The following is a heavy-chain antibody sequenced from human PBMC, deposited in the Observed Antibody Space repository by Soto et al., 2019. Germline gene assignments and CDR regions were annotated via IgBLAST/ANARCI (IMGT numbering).Heavy chain of an antibody. CDR1: GGSISSGGYY. V-gene: IGHV4-31*03. CDR2: NYYSGIT. D-gene: IGHD6-6*01. CDR3: ASGSSIAGLYYVMDV. J-gene: IGHJ6*02. Sequence: QVQLQESGPGLVKPSQTLSLTCTVSGGSISSGGYYWTWIRQHPGKGLEWIGYNYYSGITYYNPSLKSRVTISLYTSKNQFSLKLSSVTAADTAVYYCASGSSIAGLYYVMDVWGQGTTVTVSS.